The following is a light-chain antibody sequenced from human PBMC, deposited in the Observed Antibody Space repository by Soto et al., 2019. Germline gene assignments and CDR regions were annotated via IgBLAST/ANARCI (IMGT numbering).Light chain of an antibody. CDR3: QQYNSELWT. CDR1: QSIRTW. Sequence: DIQMSQSPSTLSASVGERVTITCRASQSIRTWLAWFQQKPGKAPKLLISDASSLASGVPSRFSGRGSRTEFTLTISSLQPDDFATYYCQQYNSELWTFGQGTTIEI. V-gene: IGKV1-5*01. CDR2: DAS. J-gene: IGKJ1*01.